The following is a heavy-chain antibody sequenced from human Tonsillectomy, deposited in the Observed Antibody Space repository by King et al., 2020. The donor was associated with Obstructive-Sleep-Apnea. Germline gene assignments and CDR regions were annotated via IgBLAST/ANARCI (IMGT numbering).Heavy chain of an antibody. V-gene: IGHV4-59*01. Sequence: VQLQESGPGVVKPSETLSLTCSVSGDSISSYYWSWIRQPPGKGLEWIGYIHYSGSTNYNPSLKSRVTISVDTSKNQFSLKLRSVTAADTAVYYCARMPSRNGYSSSQFDYWGQGTLVTVSS. CDR2: IHYSGST. CDR3: ARMPSRNGYSSSQFDY. D-gene: IGHD6-13*01. CDR1: GDSISSYY. J-gene: IGHJ4*02.